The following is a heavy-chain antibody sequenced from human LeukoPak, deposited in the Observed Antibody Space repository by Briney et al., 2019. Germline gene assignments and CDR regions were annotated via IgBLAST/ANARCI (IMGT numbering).Heavy chain of an antibody. CDR3: ATAIVAATDTYHFDY. V-gene: IGHV3-20*04. CDR1: GLTFDDYG. D-gene: IGHD1-26*01. CDR2: INWNGANT. J-gene: IGHJ4*02. Sequence: PGGSLRLSCAVSGLTFDDYGMTWVRQVPGEGLEWVSSINWNGANTRYADSVKGRVTVSRDNAKNSLYLEMNGLRAEDTAFYYCATAIVAATDTYHFDYWGQGTLVTVSS.